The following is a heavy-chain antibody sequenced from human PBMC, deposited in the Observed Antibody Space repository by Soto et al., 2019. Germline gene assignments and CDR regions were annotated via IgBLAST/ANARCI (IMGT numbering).Heavy chain of an antibody. J-gene: IGHJ4*02. D-gene: IGHD6-13*01. CDR3: ARDLSWAFSH. V-gene: IGHV3-23*01. Sequence: PGGSLRLSCAASGFTFSSYAMSWVRQAPGKGLEWVSANSGSGGSTYYADSVKGRFTISRDNSKDTLYLQMNSLRDEDTAVYYCARDLSWAFSHWRQGARGTVSP. CDR1: GFTFSSYA. CDR2: NSGSGGST.